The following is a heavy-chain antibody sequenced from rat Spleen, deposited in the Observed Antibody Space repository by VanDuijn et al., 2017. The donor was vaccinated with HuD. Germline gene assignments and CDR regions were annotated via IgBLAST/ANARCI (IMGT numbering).Heavy chain of an antibody. D-gene: IGHD3-1*01. CDR3: TIHPRY. CDR1: GFSLTSYG. J-gene: IGHJ2*01. V-gene: IGHV2-13*01. Sequence: VQLKESGPGLVQPSQTLSLTCTVSGFSLTSYGVSWVRQPPGKGLEWMGVIWGNGSPNYNSALKSRLSISRDTSKSQVFLKMNSLQTDDTGTYYCTIHPRYWGQGVMVTVS. CDR2: IWGNGSP.